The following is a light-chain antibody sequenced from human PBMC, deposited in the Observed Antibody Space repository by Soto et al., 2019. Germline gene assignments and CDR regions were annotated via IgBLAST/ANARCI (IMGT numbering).Light chain of an antibody. CDR2: KAS. V-gene: IGKV1-5*03. Sequence: DIQMTQSPSTLSASVGDRVTITCRASQSISSWLAWYQQKPGKDPKLLIYKASSLESGVPSRFSGSGSGTEFTLTISSLQPDDFATYYCQQYNSYHSFGGGTKVEIK. CDR1: QSISSW. J-gene: IGKJ4*01. CDR3: QQYNSYHS.